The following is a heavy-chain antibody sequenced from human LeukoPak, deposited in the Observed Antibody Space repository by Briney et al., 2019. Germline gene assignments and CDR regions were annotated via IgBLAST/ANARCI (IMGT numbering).Heavy chain of an antibody. Sequence: SETLSLTCAVYGGSFSGCYWSWIRQPPGKGLEWIGEINHSGSTNYNPSLKSRVTISVDTSKNQFSLKLSSVTAADTAVYYCARAKNTAMGYYFDYWGQGTLVTVSS. CDR2: INHSGST. V-gene: IGHV4-34*01. CDR3: ARAKNTAMGYYFDY. J-gene: IGHJ4*02. CDR1: GGSFSGCY. D-gene: IGHD5-18*01.